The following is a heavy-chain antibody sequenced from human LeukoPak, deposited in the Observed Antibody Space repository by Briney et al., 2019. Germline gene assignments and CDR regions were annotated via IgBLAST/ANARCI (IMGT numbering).Heavy chain of an antibody. J-gene: IGHJ4*02. V-gene: IGHV4-59*05. D-gene: IGHD4-17*01. CDR2: MHYSGNT. CDR3: ARVPTVTFFDY. CDR1: GGSISSYY. Sequence: RTSETLSHTCTVSGGSISSYYWSWIRQPPGKGLEYIGSMHYSGNTYYNPSLKSRVTISVDTSKNQFSLKLSSVTAADTAVYYCARVPTVTFFDYWGQGTLVTVSS.